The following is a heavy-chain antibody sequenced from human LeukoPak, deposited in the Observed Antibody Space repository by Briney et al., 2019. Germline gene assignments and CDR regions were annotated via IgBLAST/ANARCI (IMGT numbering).Heavy chain of an antibody. CDR2: ISSDGSNA. D-gene: IGHD4-23*01. CDR3: AREVGNSYFDY. Sequence: PGGSLRLSCAASGFTFSSYAMHWVRQAPGKGLEWVAVISSDGSNAFCADSVKGRFTISRDNSKNTLYLQMSSLRAEDTAVYYGAREVGNSYFDYWGQGTLVTVSS. V-gene: IGHV3-30*04. J-gene: IGHJ4*02. CDR1: GFTFSSYA.